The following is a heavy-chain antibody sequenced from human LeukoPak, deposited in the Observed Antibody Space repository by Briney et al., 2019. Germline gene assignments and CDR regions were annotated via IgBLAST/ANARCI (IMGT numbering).Heavy chain of an antibody. Sequence: PGGSLRLSCAASGFTFSIYRMHWVRQATGKGLEWVTYIYYDGSNLYYADSLTGRFTISRDKSMNTLYHQMNSLRAEDTAVYYCATDLGGAGTYYKVLDYWGQGTLVSVSS. V-gene: IGHV3-30*02. J-gene: IGHJ4*02. D-gene: IGHD3-10*01. CDR3: ATDLGGAGTYYKVLDY. CDR1: GFTFSIYR. CDR2: IYYDGSNL.